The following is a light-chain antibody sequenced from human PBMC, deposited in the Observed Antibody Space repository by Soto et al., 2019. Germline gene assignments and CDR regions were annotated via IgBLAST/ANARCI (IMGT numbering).Light chain of an antibody. V-gene: IGLV2-23*01. CDR3: FSFLSGTPHVI. J-gene: IGLJ2*01. Sequence: QSALTQPASVSGSPGQSITISCTGITSDVGDGNLVSWYQQYPGRVPKLIIYRGTNRPSGVSDRFSGSKSGNTASLAISGFQAEDGADYYCFSFLSGTPHVIIGGWNQLTVL. CDR1: TSDVGDGNL. CDR2: RGT.